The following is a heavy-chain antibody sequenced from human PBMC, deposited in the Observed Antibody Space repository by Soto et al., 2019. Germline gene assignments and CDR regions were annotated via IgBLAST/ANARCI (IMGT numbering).Heavy chain of an antibody. CDR2: IYYSGST. CDR3: VRYGSGSYYTIAY. D-gene: IGHD3-10*01. V-gene: IGHV4-59*01. Sequence: QVQLQESGPGLVKPSETLSLTCTVSGGSISSYYWSWIRQPPGKGLEWIGYIYYSGSTNYNPSLRRRVTVSVDTSKSQFSLKLSSVTAADTAVYYCVRYGSGSYYTIAYWGQGTLVTVSS. CDR1: GGSISSYY. J-gene: IGHJ4*02.